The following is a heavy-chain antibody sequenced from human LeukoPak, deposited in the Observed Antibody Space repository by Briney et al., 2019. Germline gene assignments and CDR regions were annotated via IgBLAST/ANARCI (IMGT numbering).Heavy chain of an antibody. CDR1: GGSFSGYY. V-gene: IGHV4-34*01. D-gene: IGHD3-22*01. CDR3: ARGPLTLTLITTTIIVNGRGGWFDP. Sequence: PSETLSLTCAVYGGSFSGYYWSWIRQPPGKGPEWIGEINHSGSTNYNPSLKSRVTISVDTSKNQFSLKLSSVTAADTAVYYCARGPLTLTLITTTIIVNGRGGWFDPWGQGTLVTVSS. J-gene: IGHJ5*02. CDR2: INHSGST.